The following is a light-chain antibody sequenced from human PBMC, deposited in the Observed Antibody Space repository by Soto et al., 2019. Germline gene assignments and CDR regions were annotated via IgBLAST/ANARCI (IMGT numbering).Light chain of an antibody. CDR2: DAS. CDR1: QSVSSN. V-gene: IGKV3-11*01. CDR3: QHRMNWPLT. J-gene: IGKJ5*01. Sequence: EIVLTQSPCPLSVSPGERATLSCRASQSVSSNLVWYQQKPGQAPRLLIYDASNRATGIPARFSGSGSETDFTLTISSLEPEDFAAYYCQHRMNWPLTFGQGTRLEIK.